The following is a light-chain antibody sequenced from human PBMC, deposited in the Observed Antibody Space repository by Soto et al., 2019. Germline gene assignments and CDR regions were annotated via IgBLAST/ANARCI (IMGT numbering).Light chain of an antibody. CDR2: GYT. Sequence: QSVLTQPPSVSGAPGQRVTISCSGSSSNIGAGYDVHWYQRLPGTGPKLLIYGYTNRPSGGPDRFSGSKSGTSASLAITGLQAEDEADYYRQTHDSSLSAYVFGTGTKLTVL. V-gene: IGLV1-40*01. J-gene: IGLJ1*01. CDR3: QTHDSSLSAYV. CDR1: SSNIGAGYD.